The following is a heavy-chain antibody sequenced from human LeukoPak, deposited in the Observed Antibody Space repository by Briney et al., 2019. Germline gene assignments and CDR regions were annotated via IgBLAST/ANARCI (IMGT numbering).Heavy chain of an antibody. D-gene: IGHD3-10*01. Sequence: GGSLRLSCAASGFTFSTYSMNWVRQAPGKGLEWVSSISSSSSYIYYADSVKGGFTISRDNAKNSLYLQMNSLRAEDTAVYYCAMSIWFGDPLGGYWGQGTLVTVSS. CDR3: AMSIWFGDPLGGY. V-gene: IGHV3-21*01. J-gene: IGHJ4*02. CDR2: ISSSSSYI. CDR1: GFTFSTYS.